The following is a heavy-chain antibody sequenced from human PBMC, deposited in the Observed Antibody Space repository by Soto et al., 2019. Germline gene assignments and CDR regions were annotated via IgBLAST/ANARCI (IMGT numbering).Heavy chain of an antibody. CDR1: GFTFSSYG. V-gene: IGHV3-30*18. J-gene: IGHJ4*02. D-gene: IGHD3-3*01. CDR2: ISYDGSNK. CDR3: AKPYYDFWSGYYQPFDY. Sequence: QVQLVESGGGVVQPGRSLRLSCAASGFTFSSYGMHWVRQAPGKGLEWVAVISYDGSNKYYADSVKGRFTISRDNSKNTLYLQMNSLRAEDTAVYYCAKPYYDFWSGYYQPFDYWGQGALVTVFS.